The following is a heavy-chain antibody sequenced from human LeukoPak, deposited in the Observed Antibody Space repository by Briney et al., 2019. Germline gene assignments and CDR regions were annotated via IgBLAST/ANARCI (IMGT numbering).Heavy chain of an antibody. CDR3: AKVGPSRMLVQDAYWYFDL. J-gene: IGHJ2*01. CDR1: GFTFSTSW. CDR2: INQGGSEK. D-gene: IGHD2-2*01. Sequence: GGSLRLSCAASGFTFSTSWMSWVRQAPGTGLEWLANINQGGSEKYYVDSVRGRFTISRDNAENSLFLQMNSLRADDAAVYYCAKVGPSRMLVQDAYWYFDLWGRGTLVTVSS. V-gene: IGHV3-7*05.